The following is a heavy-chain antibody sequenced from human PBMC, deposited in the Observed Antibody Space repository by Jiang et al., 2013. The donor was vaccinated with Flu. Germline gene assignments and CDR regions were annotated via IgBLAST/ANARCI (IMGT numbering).Heavy chain of an antibody. D-gene: IGHD2-2*01. Sequence: GSGLVKPSETLSLTCTVSGGSISSYSWSWIRQPPGKELEWVGSIYYSGNTNYNPSLKSRVTISVDTSKNQLSLKVRSVTAADTAVYYCARDLDQFYGMDVWGQGTDGHRLL. V-gene: IGHV4-59*13. CDR1: GGSISSYS. CDR2: IYYSGNT. CDR3: ARDLDQFYGMDV. J-gene: IGHJ6*02.